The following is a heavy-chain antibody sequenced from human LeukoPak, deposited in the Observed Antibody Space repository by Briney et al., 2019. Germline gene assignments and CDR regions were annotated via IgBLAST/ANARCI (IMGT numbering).Heavy chain of an antibody. CDR3: AREIAAAGTFTPYYFDY. V-gene: IGHV4-31*03. Sequence: SETLSLTCTVSGGSFSGFRWHWIRQHPGKGLEWIGYIYYSGSTYYNPSLKSRVTISVDTSKNQFSLKLSSVTAADTAVYYCAREIAAAGTFTPYYFDYWGQGTLVTVSS. CDR1: GGSFSGFR. D-gene: IGHD6-13*01. J-gene: IGHJ4*02. CDR2: IYYSGST.